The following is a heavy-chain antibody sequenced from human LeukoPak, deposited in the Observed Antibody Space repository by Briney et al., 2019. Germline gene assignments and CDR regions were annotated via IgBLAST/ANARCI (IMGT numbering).Heavy chain of an antibody. Sequence: KPSETLSLTCTVSGGSISSYYWSWIRQPPGKGLEWIGYIYYSGSTYYNPSLKSRVTISVDTSKNLFSLKLSSVTAADTAVYYCARVQRPLDGADYWGQGTLVTVCS. D-gene: IGHD1-1*01. J-gene: IGHJ4*02. CDR3: ARVQRPLDGADY. V-gene: IGHV4-59*01. CDR2: IYYSGST. CDR1: GGSISSYY.